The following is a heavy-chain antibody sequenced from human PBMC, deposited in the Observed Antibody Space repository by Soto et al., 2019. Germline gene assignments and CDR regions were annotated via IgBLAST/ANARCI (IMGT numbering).Heavy chain of an antibody. D-gene: IGHD3-22*01. Sequence: GGSLRLSCASSGVSFSSYAMSWVRQAPGKGLEWVSGISGSGGSTKHADSVKGRLTISRDNSKNTLYLQMNSLRAEDTAVYYCAKDVEGFITVLHDWGQGTQVTVSS. V-gene: IGHV3-23*01. J-gene: IGHJ4*02. CDR1: GVSFSSYA. CDR2: ISGSGGST. CDR3: AKDVEGFITVLHD.